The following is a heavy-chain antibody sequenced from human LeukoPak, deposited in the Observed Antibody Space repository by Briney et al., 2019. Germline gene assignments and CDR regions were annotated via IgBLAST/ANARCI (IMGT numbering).Heavy chain of an antibody. CDR2: IYSGGST. J-gene: IGHJ3*02. CDR3: ARGGSYLSAFDI. V-gene: IGHV3-53*01. D-gene: IGHD1-26*01. Sequence: GGSLRLSCAASGFTFSDYAMTWVRQAPGKGLEWVSIIYSGGSTFYADSVKGRFTISRDNSKNTLYLQMNSLRAEDTAVYYCARGGSYLSAFDIWGQGTMVTVSS. CDR1: GFTFSDYA.